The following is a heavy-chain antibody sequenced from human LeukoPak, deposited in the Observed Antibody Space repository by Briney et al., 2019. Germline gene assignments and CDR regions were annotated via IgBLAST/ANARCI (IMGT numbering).Heavy chain of an antibody. Sequence: PGGSLRLSCAASGFTFDDYGMSWVRQAPGKGLEWVSGINWNGGSTGYADSVKGRFTISRDNAKNSLYLQMNSLRAEDTAVYYCARGHPLGYCSSTSCYGGLDYWGQGTLVTVSS. CDR3: ARGHPLGYCSSTSCYGGLDY. CDR2: INWNGGST. D-gene: IGHD2-2*01. CDR1: GFTFDDYG. V-gene: IGHV3-20*04. J-gene: IGHJ4*02.